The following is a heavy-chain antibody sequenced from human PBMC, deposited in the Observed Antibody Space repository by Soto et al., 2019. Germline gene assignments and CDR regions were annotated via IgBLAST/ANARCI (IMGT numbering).Heavy chain of an antibody. V-gene: IGHV3-53*01. CDR1: GLTVSRTQ. D-gene: IGHD6-6*01. CDR2: IYSGGST. J-gene: IGHJ4*02. Sequence: EVQLVEAGGGLIQPGGSLRLSCAVSGLTVSRTQMSWVRQAQGKGLQWVSVIYSGGSTYYANAVKGRFTISRDISENTVYLELDKLTVDDTAVYYCARAREPEYSSSIFFDYWGRGTLVTVSS. CDR3: ARAREPEYSSSIFFDY.